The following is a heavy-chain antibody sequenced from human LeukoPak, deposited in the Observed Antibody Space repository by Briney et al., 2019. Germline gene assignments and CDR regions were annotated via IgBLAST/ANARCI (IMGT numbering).Heavy chain of an antibody. J-gene: IGHJ4*02. D-gene: IGHD3-9*01. V-gene: IGHV4-59*01. CDR1: GGSISSYY. CDR2: VNYSGST. CDR3: ATQTGYYNPFDN. Sequence: SETLSLTCTVSGGSISSYYWSWIRQPPGKGLEWIGYVNYSGSTNYNPSLKSRVTISVDTSKNQFSLKLSSVTAADTAVYYCATQTGYYNPFDNWGQGTLVTVSS.